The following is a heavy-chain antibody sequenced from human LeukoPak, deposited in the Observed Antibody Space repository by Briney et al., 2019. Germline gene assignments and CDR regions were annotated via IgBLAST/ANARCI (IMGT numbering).Heavy chain of an antibody. J-gene: IGHJ4*02. D-gene: IGHD6-6*01. CDR1: GGTFSSYA. CDR3: ARAAGSSFGFLVY. V-gene: IGHV1-69*13. Sequence: SVEVSCKASGGTFSSYAISWVRQAPGQGLEWMGGIIPIFGTANYAQKFQGRVTITADESTSTAYMELSSLRSEDTAVYYCARAAGSSFGFLVYWGQGTLVTVSS. CDR2: IIPIFGTA.